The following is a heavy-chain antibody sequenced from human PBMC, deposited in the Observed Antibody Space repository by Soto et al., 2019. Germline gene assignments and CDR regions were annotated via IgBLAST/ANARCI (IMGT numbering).Heavy chain of an antibody. J-gene: IGHJ4*02. D-gene: IGHD6-13*01. CDR1: GGSISSSSYY. CDR3: ARDAGSIPGIAAAGPDY. CDR2: IYYRGST. V-gene: IGHV4-39*07. Sequence: SETLSLTCTVSGGSISSSSYYWGWIRQPPGKGLEWIGSIYYRGSTYYNPSLKSRVTISVDTSKNQFSLKLSSVTAADTAVYYCARDAGSIPGIAAAGPDYWGQGTLVTVSS.